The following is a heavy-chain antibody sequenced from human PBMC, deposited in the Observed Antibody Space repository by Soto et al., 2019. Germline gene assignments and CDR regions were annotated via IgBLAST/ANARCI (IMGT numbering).Heavy chain of an antibody. V-gene: IGHV1-69*06. CDR3: ARGAGVLRYCAWSSSSYYGMDV. CDR2: IIPIFGTA. CDR1: GGTFSSYA. Sequence: SVKVSCKASGGTFSSYAISWVRQAPGQGLEWMGGIIPIFGTANYAQKFQGRVTITADKSTSTAYMELSSLRSEDTAVYYCARGAGVLRYCAWSSSSYYGMDVWGQGTTVTVYS. D-gene: IGHD3-9*01. J-gene: IGHJ6*02.